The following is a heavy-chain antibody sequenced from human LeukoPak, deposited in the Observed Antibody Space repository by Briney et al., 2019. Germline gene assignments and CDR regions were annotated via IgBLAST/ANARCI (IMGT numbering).Heavy chain of an antibody. Sequence: PSETLSLTCTVSGGSISSGGYYWAWIRQPPGKGLEWIGTIHHSGSTYYNPSFKSRVTMSVDTSNNQFSLKMSSVSAADTAVFFWGRQPPRKETRPFFFASGGRGTLVSFSS. CDR2: IHHSGST. CDR3: GRQPPRKETRPFFFAS. CDR1: GGSISSGGYY. V-gene: IGHV4-39*01. J-gene: IGHJ4*02. D-gene: IGHD6-6*01.